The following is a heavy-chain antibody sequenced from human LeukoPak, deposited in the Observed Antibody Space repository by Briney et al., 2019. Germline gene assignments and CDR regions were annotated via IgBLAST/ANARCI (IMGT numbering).Heavy chain of an antibody. Sequence: GGSVRLSCAASGFTFSSYAMSWVRQAPGKGLEWVSSISGSGGSSYSPDSVKGRFTISRYNAKNTLYLQMNSLRAEDTAVYYCARGVYSGYDYVSHYFDYWGQGTLVTVSS. D-gene: IGHD5-12*01. V-gene: IGHV3-23*01. CDR2: ISGSGGSS. CDR1: GFTFSSYA. CDR3: ARGVYSGYDYVSHYFDY. J-gene: IGHJ4*02.